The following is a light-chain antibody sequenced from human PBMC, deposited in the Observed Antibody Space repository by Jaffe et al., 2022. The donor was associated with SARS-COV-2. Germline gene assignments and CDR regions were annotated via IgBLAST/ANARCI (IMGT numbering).Light chain of an antibody. CDR2: SAS. CDR1: QSVTDDH. J-gene: IGKJ4*01. CDR3: QQYGTSPPLT. V-gene: IGKV3-20*01. Sequence: EIVLTQSPGTLSLSPGERATLSCRASQSVTDDHLAWYQQKPGQAPRLLIYSASNRVTGIPDRFSGSGSGTDFTLTISRLEPEDFAVYYCQQYGTSPPLTFGGGTKVEIK.